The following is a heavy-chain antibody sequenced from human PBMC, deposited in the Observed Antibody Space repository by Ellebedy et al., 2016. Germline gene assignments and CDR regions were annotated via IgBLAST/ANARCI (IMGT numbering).Heavy chain of an antibody. Sequence: ASVKVSXXVSGYTLTELSMHWVRQAPGKGLEWMGGFDPEDGETIYAQKFQGRVTMTEDTSTDTAYMELSSLRSEDTAVYYCATGIPRFYYDSSGYRGFDYWGQGTLVTVSS. CDR3: ATGIPRFYYDSSGYRGFDY. CDR2: FDPEDGET. D-gene: IGHD3-22*01. V-gene: IGHV1-24*01. J-gene: IGHJ4*02. CDR1: GYTLTELS.